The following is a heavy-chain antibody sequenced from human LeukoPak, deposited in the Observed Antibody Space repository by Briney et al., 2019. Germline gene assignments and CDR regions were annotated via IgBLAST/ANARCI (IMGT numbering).Heavy chain of an antibody. Sequence: GGSLRLSCAASGFTVSTNYMNWVRQAPGRGLEWVSVIYSGGSTYYVDSVKGRFTISRDNSKNTLHLLMNSLRAEDTAVYFCAKDKGAVTGTFDFWGQGTLVTVSS. CDR1: GFTVSTNY. D-gene: IGHD1-14*01. CDR2: IYSGGST. J-gene: IGHJ4*02. V-gene: IGHV3-66*01. CDR3: AKDKGAVTGTFDF.